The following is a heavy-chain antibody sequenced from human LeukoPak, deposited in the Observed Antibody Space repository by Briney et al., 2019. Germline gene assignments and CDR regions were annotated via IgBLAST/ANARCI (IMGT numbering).Heavy chain of an antibody. D-gene: IGHD4-11*01. CDR1: GYTFTGYY. J-gene: IGHJ3*02. CDR3: ARDPAYTDAFDI. V-gene: IGHV1-2*02. Sequence: ASVKVSCKASGYTFTGYYMHWVRQAPGQGLEWMGWINPNSGGTNYAQKFQGRVTMTRDTSISTAYMELSRLRSDDTAVYYCARDPAYTDAFDIWGQGTMVTVSS. CDR2: INPNSGGT.